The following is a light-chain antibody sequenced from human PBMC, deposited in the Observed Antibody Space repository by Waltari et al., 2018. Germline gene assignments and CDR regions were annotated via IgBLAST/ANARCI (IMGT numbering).Light chain of an antibody. Sequence: QSDLTPPASVSGSPGQPITISCTGPSSDVGHYKFLPWYQQHTGNPPKLLIYEGFKRPSGVSDRFSGSQSANTASLTISGLQAEDEADYYCSLYSTTTDMFGGGTKVSVL. J-gene: IGLJ3*02. CDR1: SSDVGHYKF. V-gene: IGLV2-23*01. CDR3: SLYSTTTDM. CDR2: EGF.